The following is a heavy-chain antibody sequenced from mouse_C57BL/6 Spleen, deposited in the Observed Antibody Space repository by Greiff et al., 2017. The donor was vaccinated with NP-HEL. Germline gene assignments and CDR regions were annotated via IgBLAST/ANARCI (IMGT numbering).Heavy chain of an antibody. J-gene: IGHJ2*01. Sequence: VKLVESGAELARPGASVKMSCKASGYTFTSYTMHWVKQRPGQGLEWIGYINPSSGYTKYNQKFKDKATLTADKSSSTAYMQLSSLTSEDSAVYYCAGYSNYDYFDYWGQGTTLTVSS. CDR3: AGYSNYDYFDY. D-gene: IGHD2-5*01. CDR1: GYTFTSYT. CDR2: INPSSGYT. V-gene: IGHV1-4*01.